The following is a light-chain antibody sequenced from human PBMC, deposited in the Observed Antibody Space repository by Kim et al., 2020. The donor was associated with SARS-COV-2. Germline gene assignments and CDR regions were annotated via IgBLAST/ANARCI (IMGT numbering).Light chain of an antibody. Sequence: SYELTHPPSVSVSPGQTASITCSGDKLGDKYACWYQQKPGQSPVLVIYQDSKRPSGIPERFSGSNSGNTATLTISGTQAMDEADYYCQAWDSSTEVFGGG. V-gene: IGLV3-1*01. CDR3: QAWDSSTEV. J-gene: IGLJ3*02. CDR2: QDS. CDR1: KLGDKY.